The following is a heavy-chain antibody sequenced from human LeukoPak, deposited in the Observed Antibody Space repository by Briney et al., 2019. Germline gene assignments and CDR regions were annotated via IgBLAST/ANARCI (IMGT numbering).Heavy chain of an antibody. D-gene: IGHD1-26*01. J-gene: IGHJ3*02. V-gene: IGHV3-53*01. CDR1: GFTVSSDS. Sequence: GGSLRLSCTVSGFTVSSDSMSWVRQAPGKGLEWVSFIYSGGSTHYSDSVKGRFTISRDNSKNTLYLQMNSLRAEDTAVYYCARKGAGDAFDIWGQGTTVTVSS. CDR3: ARKGAGDAFDI. CDR2: IYSGGST.